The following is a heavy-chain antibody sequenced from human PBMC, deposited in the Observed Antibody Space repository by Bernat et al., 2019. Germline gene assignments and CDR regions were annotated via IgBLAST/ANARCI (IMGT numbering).Heavy chain of an antibody. CDR3: AKVMITFGGVIENFDY. CDR1: GFTFSTYA. Sequence: EVQLVESGGGLIQPGGSLRLSCAASGFTFSTYAMSWVRQAPGKGLEWVSTVSGSGGSTYYADSVKGRFTISRDKSKNTLYLEMNNLRAEDTAVYYCAKVMITFGGVIENFDYWGQGTLVTVSS. CDR2: VSGSGGST. J-gene: IGHJ4*02. V-gene: IGHV3-23*04. D-gene: IGHD3-16*02.